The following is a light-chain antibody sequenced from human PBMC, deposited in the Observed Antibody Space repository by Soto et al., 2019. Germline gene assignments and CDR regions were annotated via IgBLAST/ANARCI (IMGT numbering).Light chain of an antibody. CDR2: RNN. V-gene: IGLV1-47*01. CDR1: SSNIGSNY. J-gene: IGLJ2*01. CDR3: AAWDDSLNVL. Sequence: QSVLTQPPSASGTPGQRVTISCSGSSSNIGSNYVYWYQQLPGTAPKLLIYRNNQRPLGVSDQFSGSKSGTSASLAISGLRSEDEAHYYCAAWDDSLNVLFGGGTKLTVL.